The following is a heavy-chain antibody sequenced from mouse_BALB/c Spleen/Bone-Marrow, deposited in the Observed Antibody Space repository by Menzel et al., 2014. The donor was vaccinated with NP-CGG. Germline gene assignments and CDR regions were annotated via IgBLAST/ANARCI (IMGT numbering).Heavy chain of an antibody. J-gene: IGHJ2*01. Sequence: VQLKQSGAELVKPGASVKLSCTASGFNIKDTYMHWVKQRPEQGLEWIGRIDPANGNTKYDPKFQGKATITADTSSNTAYPQLNSLTSEDTAVYYCARYYYSARYYFDYWGQGTTLSVSS. CDR3: ARYYYSARYYFDY. CDR1: GFNIKDTY. D-gene: IGHD1-1*01. CDR2: IDPANGNT. V-gene: IGHV14-3*02.